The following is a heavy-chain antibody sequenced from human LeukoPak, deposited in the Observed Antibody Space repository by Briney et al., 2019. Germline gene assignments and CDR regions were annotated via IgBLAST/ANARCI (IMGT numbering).Heavy chain of an antibody. Sequence: MAGGSLRLSCAASGFTFSDYYMSWVRQAPGKGLEWVSSISSSSSYIYYADSVQGRFTISRDNAKNSLYLQMNSLRAEDTAVYYCARAEARIWYFDYWGQGTLVTVSS. CDR2: ISSSSSYI. CDR3: ARAEARIWYFDY. J-gene: IGHJ4*02. CDR1: GFTFSDYY. V-gene: IGHV3-21*01.